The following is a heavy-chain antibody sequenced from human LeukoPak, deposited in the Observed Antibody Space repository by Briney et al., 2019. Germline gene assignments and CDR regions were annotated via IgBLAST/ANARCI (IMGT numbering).Heavy chain of an antibody. CDR3: ARARPTYCSGGNCYTSTFDY. CDR1: GGSISSYY. V-gene: IGHV4-59*01. D-gene: IGHD2-15*01. CDR2: IYYSGST. Sequence: SETLSLTCTVSGGSISSYYWSWIRQPPGQGLEWIGYIYYSGSTNCNPSLKSRVTISVDTSKNQFSLKLSSVTAADTAVYYCARARPTYCSGGNCYTSTFDYWGQGTLVTVSS. J-gene: IGHJ4*02.